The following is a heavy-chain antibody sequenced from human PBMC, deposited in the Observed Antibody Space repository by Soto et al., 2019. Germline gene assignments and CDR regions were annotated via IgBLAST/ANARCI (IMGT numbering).Heavy chain of an antibody. CDR2: IYNSGST. D-gene: IGHD5-18*01. V-gene: IGHV4-4*08. CDR1: GGSISSYY. J-gene: IGHJ4*02. Sequence: SETLSLTCTVSGGSISSYYWSWIRQAPGKGLEWIGYIYNSGSTNYNPSLKSRVTISVDTSKNQFSLKLSSVTAADTAVYYCAKDVFREKLWLSHSPSTVDYWGQGTLVTVSS. CDR3: AKDVFREKLWLSHSPSTVDY.